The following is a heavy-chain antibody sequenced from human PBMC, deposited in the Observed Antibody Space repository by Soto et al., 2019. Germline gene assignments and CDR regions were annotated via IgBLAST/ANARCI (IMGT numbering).Heavy chain of an antibody. CDR2: ISYDGNNK. Sequence: QVQLVESGGGMVQPGRSLRLSCAASGFTFSTYGMHWVRQAPGKGLEWVALISYDGNNKYYADSVQGRFTISRDDSKNTVYRTTSSLRAEDTAVYHCVNGVRAYDSGHYAFDIWGQGTMVTVSS. CDR1: GFTFSTYG. D-gene: IGHD5-12*01. CDR3: VNGVRAYDSGHYAFDI. V-gene: IGHV3-30*18. J-gene: IGHJ3*02.